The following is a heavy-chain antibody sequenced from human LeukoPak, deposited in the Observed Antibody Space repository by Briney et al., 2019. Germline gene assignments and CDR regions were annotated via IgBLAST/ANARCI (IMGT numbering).Heavy chain of an antibody. Sequence: KTSETLSLTCTVSGGSVSTYYWSWIRQPPGKGLEWIGYIYYSGRTNYNPSLKSRVTISVDTSKNQFSLKLSSVTAADTAVYYCARVNDYGGNPIVYWGQGTLVTVSS. D-gene: IGHD4-23*01. CDR3: ARVNDYGGNPIVY. J-gene: IGHJ4*02. V-gene: IGHV4-59*02. CDR1: GGSVSTYY. CDR2: IYYSGRT.